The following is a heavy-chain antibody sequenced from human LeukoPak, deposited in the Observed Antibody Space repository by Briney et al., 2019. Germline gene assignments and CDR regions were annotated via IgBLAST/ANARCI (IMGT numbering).Heavy chain of an antibody. V-gene: IGHV3-48*03. CDR2: IGISDTAT. J-gene: IGHJ4*02. CDR3: AKDPPYSSGWVDY. Sequence: GGSLRLSCAASGFTFSSHDMNWVRQAPGKGLEWISYIGISDTATLYADSVKGRFTISGDNAKNSLYLQMNSLRVEDTAVYYCAKDPPYSSGWVDYWGQGTLVTVSS. D-gene: IGHD6-19*01. CDR1: GFTFSSHD.